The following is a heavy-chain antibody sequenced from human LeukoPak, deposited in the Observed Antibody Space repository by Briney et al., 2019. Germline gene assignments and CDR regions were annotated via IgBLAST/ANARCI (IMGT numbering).Heavy chain of an antibody. J-gene: IGHJ5*02. CDR2: IKQDGSEK. CDR3: ARVNYYDSSGGFDP. D-gene: IGHD3-22*01. Sequence: GGSLRLSCAASGFTFSSYWMSWVRQAPGKGLEWVANIKQDGSEKYYVDSVKGRFTISRDNAKNSLYLQMNSLRAEDTAVYYCARVNYYDSSGGFDPWGQGTLVTVSS. V-gene: IGHV3-7*01. CDR1: GFTFSSYW.